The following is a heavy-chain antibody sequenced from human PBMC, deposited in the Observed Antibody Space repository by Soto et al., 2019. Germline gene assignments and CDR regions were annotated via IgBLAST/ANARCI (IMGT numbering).Heavy chain of an antibody. J-gene: IGHJ4*02. V-gene: IGHV1-46*01. Sequence: ASVTVSCKASGYTFTIYYMHWVRQDPGQGLEWMGIINPSGGSTSYAQKFQGRVTMTRDKSTSTAYMELSSLRSEDTAVYYCAREGGSGWDASSSFDYWGQGTLVTVSS. CDR1: GYTFTIYY. D-gene: IGHD1-26*01. CDR3: AREGGSGWDASSSFDY. CDR2: INPSGGST.